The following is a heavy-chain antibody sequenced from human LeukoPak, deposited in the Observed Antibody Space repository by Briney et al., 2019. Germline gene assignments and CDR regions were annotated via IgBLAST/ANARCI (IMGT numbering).Heavy chain of an antibody. V-gene: IGHV1-46*01. J-gene: IGHJ5*02. Sequence: GASVKVSCKASGYPFTNNFMHWVGQAPGQGREWMGIINPSGDNTWYAQKFQRRVTMTRDMATSTDYMEVSSLRSEDTAVYYCARDNSVGDSAWWFDPWGQGTLVTVSS. CDR3: ARDNSVGDSAWWFDP. D-gene: IGHD5-12*01. CDR1: GYPFTNNF. CDR2: INPSGDNT.